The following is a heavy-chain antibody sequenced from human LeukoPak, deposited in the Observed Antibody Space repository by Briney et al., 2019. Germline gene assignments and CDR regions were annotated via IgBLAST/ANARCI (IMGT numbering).Heavy chain of an antibody. CDR1: GYTFTNYD. CDR2: MNPNSGNT. Sequence: ASVKVSGKASGYTFTNYDINWVRQATGQGLEWMGWMNPNSGNTGYAQKFQGRVTMTRNTSISTAYMELSSLRSEDTAMYYCARLLGVWFGESYYFDYWGQGTLVTVSS. J-gene: IGHJ4*02. V-gene: IGHV1-8*01. D-gene: IGHD3-10*01. CDR3: ARLLGVWFGESYYFDY.